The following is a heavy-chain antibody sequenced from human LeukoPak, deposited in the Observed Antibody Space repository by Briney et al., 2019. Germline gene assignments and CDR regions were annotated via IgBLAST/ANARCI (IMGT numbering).Heavy chain of an antibody. V-gene: IGHV4-39*01. CDR2: IYYSGST. CDR1: GGSISSSSYY. CDR3: ARAINSGADWFDP. D-gene: IGHD4-23*01. Sequence: SETLSLTCTVSGGSISSSSYYWGWIRQPPGNGLEWIGSIYYSGSTYYNPSLKSRVTISVDTSKNQFSLKLSSVTAADTAVYYCARAINSGADWFDPWGQGTLVTVSS. J-gene: IGHJ5*02.